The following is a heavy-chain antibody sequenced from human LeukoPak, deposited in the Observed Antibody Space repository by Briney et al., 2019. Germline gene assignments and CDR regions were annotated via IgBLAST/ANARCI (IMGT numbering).Heavy chain of an antibody. CDR1: GFTVSSNY. CDR2: IYSGDNT. Sequence: GGSLRLSCAASGFTVSSNYMSWVRQAPGKGLEWVSVIYSGDNTYYADSVKGRFTISRDNAKNSLYLQMNSLRAEDTAVYYCARDTPRWLAMIVVVNPSLDYWGQGTLVTVSS. V-gene: IGHV3-66*01. CDR3: ARDTPRWLAMIVVVNPSLDY. J-gene: IGHJ4*02. D-gene: IGHD3-22*01.